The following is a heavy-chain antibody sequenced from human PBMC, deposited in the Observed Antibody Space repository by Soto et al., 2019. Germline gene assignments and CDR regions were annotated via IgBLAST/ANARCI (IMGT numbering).Heavy chain of an antibody. CDR1: GGSFSGYY. CDR2: INHSGST. J-gene: IGHJ1*01. D-gene: IGHD3-22*01. Sequence: SETLSLTCAVYGGSFSGYYWSWIRQPPGKGLEWIGEINHSGSTNYNPSLKSRVTISVDTSKNQFSLKLSSVTAADTAVYYCARHYYDSSDDWGQGTLVTVSS. V-gene: IGHV4-34*01. CDR3: ARHYYDSSDD.